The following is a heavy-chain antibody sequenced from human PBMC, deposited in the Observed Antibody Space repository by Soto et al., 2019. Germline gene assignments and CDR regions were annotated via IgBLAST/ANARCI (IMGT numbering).Heavy chain of an antibody. D-gene: IGHD3-3*01. Sequence: ASVKVSCKASRYTFTSYYIHWVRQAPGQGLEWMGWINPNNGYTKNTQKFQGRVTVTRDTSITTAYLELTRLQSDDTAVYYCAKAKFDFWSGYWSPSLDFWGQGTLVTVSS. CDR2: INPNNGYT. CDR3: AKAKFDFWSGYWSPSLDF. V-gene: IGHV1-2*02. CDR1: RYTFTSYY. J-gene: IGHJ4*02.